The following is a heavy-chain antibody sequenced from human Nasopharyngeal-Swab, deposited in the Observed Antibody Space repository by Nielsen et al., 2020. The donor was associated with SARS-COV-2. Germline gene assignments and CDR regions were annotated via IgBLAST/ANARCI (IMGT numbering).Heavy chain of an antibody. J-gene: IGHJ4*02. Sequence: SETLSLTCAVYGGSFSAYHWSWIRLPPGKGLEWIGEINHRGGTAYKSSLKSRVTISVDTSKTQFSLELRSVTAADTAVYFCARGPDQFHSFDYWDQGTLVTVSS. D-gene: IGHD2-21*01. V-gene: IGHV4-34*01. CDR3: ARGPDQFHSFDY. CDR1: GGSFSAYH. CDR2: INHRGGT.